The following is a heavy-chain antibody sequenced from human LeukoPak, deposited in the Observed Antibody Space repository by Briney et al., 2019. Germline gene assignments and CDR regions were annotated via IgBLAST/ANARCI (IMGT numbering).Heavy chain of an antibody. V-gene: IGHV3-9*01. CDR2: ISWNSGSI. Sequence: GGSLRLSCAASGLTFSTYSMNWVRQAPGKGLEWVSGISWNSGSIGYADSVKGRFTISRDNAKNSLYLQMNSLRAEDTALYYCAKANDYGGNVVEYYLDYWGQGTLVTVSS. CDR1: GLTFSTYS. J-gene: IGHJ4*02. CDR3: AKANDYGGNVVEYYLDY. D-gene: IGHD4-17*01.